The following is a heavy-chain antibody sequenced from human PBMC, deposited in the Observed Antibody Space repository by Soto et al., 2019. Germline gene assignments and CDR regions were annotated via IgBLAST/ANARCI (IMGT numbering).Heavy chain of an antibody. Sequence: VQLVESGGSVVQPGRSLRLSCAASGFTFSDNARHRVRQAPGKGLEWVAVVSHDGRNTQYADSVKGRFTISRDSSKNTVSLEMTSLRAEDTAVYYCAKGGRQWLVTSDFNYWGQGDLVTVSS. D-gene: IGHD6-19*01. J-gene: IGHJ4*02. CDR3: AKGGRQWLVTSDFNY. V-gene: IGHV3-30*18. CDR2: VSHDGRNT. CDR1: GFTFSDNA.